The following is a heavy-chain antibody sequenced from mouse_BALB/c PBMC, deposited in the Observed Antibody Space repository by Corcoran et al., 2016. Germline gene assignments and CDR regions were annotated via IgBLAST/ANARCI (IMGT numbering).Heavy chain of an antibody. Sequence: DVQLQESGLGLVKPSQSLSLTCSVTGYSITSGYYWNWIRQFPGNKLEWMGYISYDGSNNYNPSLKNRISITRDTSKNQFFLKLNSLTTEDTATYYCASDYYGSSYFDYWGQGTTLTVSS. D-gene: IGHD1-1*01. J-gene: IGHJ2*01. V-gene: IGHV3-6*02. CDR2: ISYDGSN. CDR3: ASDYYGSSYFDY. CDR1: GYSITSGYY.